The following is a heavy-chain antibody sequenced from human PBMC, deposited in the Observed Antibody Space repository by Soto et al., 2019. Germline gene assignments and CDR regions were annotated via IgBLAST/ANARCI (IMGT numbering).Heavy chain of an antibody. CDR2: IVPAFGTP. J-gene: IGHJ6*02. CDR3: ARGATIFGVAAYSYYEMEV. D-gene: IGHD3-3*01. V-gene: IGHV1-69*01. CDR1: GGTFSNYA. Sequence: QVQRVQSGAEVKKPGSSVKVSCRASGGTFSNYAISWVRQAPGQGLEWMGGIVPAFGTPNYAQNLQGRITITADDSTTTVYMDLSSLRSEDTAVYYCARGATIFGVAAYSYYEMEVWGQGTTVTVSS.